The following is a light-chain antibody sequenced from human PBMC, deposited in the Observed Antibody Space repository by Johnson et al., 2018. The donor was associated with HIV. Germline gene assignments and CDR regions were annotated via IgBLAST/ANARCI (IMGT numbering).Light chain of an antibody. J-gene: IGLJ1*01. V-gene: IGLV1-51*01. CDR1: SSRIGNNY. Sequence: VLTQPPSVSAAPGQKVIISCSGSSSRIGNNYVSWYQQLPGTAPKLLIYDNDKRPSGIPDRFSASKSDTSATLGITGLQTGDEANYYCGTWDGGLSIYVFGTGTEVTVL. CDR2: DND. CDR3: GTWDGGLSIYV.